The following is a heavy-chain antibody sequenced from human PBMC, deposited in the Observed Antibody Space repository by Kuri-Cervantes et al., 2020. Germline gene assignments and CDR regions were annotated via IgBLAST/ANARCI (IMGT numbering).Heavy chain of an antibody. CDR2: IYTSGST. D-gene: IGHD6-19*01. CDR1: GGSISSYY. J-gene: IGHJ4*02. Sequence: SETLSLTCTVSGGSISSYYWSWIRQPAGKGLEWIGRIYTSGSTNYNPSLKSRVTISVDTSKNQFSLKLSSVTAADTAVYYCAREGISSGWYTPDYWGQGTLVTVSS. CDR3: AREGISSGWYTPDY. V-gene: IGHV4-4*07.